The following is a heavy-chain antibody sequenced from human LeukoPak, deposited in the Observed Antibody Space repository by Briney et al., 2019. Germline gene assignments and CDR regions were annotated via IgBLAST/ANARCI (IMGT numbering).Heavy chain of an antibody. Sequence: WGSLRLSCAASGFTFSSYAMTWVRQAPGKGLEWVSVIGRNGGDIQYADSVKGRFTISRDNSKNTLYLQMNSLRAEDTAVYYCAKYAPPTTVVTRFFDYWGQGTLVTVSS. CDR3: AKYAPPTTVVTRFFDY. D-gene: IGHD4-23*01. CDR1: GFTFSSYA. V-gene: IGHV3-23*01. J-gene: IGHJ4*02. CDR2: IGRNGGDI.